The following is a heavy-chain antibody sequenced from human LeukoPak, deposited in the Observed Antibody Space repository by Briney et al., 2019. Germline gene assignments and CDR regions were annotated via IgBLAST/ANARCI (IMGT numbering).Heavy chain of an antibody. D-gene: IGHD6-19*01. V-gene: IGHV6-1*01. CDR1: GDSVSSNSAT. J-gene: IGHJ4*02. CDR2: TYYRSKWYN. CDR3: ARAPHGSGCDY. Sequence: SQTLSLTCAISGDSVSSNSATWIWIRQSPSRGLEWLGRTYYRSKWYNDYGLSVKGRITVNPDTSKNQFSLQLNSVTPEDTAVYYCARAPHGSGCDYWSQGALVTVSS.